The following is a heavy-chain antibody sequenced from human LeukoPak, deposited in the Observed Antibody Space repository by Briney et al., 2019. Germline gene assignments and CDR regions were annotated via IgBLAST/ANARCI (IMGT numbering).Heavy chain of an antibody. V-gene: IGHV4-4*07. D-gene: IGHD3-10*01. CDR2: IYTSGST. J-gene: IGHJ5*02. CDR3: AREHYYGSGSYYPGGLVDP. Sequence: SETLSLTCTVSGGSISSYYWSWIRQPAGKGLEWIGRIYTSGSTNYNPSLKSRVTISVDTSKNQFSLKLSSVTAADTAVYYCAREHYYGSGSYYPGGLVDPWGQGTLVTVSS. CDR1: GGSISSYY.